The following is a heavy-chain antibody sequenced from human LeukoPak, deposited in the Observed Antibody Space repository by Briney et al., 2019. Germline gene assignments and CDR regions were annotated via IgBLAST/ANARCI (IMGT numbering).Heavy chain of an antibody. V-gene: IGHV4-39*07. CDR2: TYYMGST. CDR3: ARVRYGSGFWAVYYYYYMDV. D-gene: IGHD3-10*01. J-gene: IGHJ6*03. Sequence: PSEPLSLTCIVSGGSTGGSGYSWAWIRQPPGKGLEGFGGTYYMGSTYYNPSLKGRVTISVDTSKNQFSLKLSSVTAADTAVYYCARVRYGSGFWAVYYYYYMDVWGKGTTVTVSS. CDR1: GGSTGGSGYS.